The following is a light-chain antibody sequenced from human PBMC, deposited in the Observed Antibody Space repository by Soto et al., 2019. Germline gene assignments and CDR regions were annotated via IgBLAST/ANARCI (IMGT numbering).Light chain of an antibody. CDR2: DAS. CDR1: QDISNY. V-gene: IGKV1-33*01. CDR3: QQYDNLLSLT. Sequence: DIQMTQSPSSLSGSVGDRVTITCQASQDISNYLNWYQQKPGKAPKLLIYDASNLETGVPSRFSASGSGTDFNLTISSLQPEDIATYYCQQYDNLLSLTFGGGTKV. J-gene: IGKJ4*01.